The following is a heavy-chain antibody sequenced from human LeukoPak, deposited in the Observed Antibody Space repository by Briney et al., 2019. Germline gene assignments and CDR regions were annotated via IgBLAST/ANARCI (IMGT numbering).Heavy chain of an antibody. CDR3: ARDGYSYGGGPQDY. J-gene: IGHJ4*02. V-gene: IGHV5-51*01. CDR2: IYPGDSDT. Sequence: KVSCKASGYTFTSYGISWVRQMPGKGLEWMGIIYPGDSDTRYSPSFQGQVTISADKSISTAYLQWSSLKASDTAMYYCARDGYSYGGGPQDYWGQGTLVTVSS. D-gene: IGHD5-18*01. CDR1: GYTFTSYG.